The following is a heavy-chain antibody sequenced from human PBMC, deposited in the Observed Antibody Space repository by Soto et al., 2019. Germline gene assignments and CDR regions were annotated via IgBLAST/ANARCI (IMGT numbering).Heavy chain of an antibody. CDR1: GFSFSSYA. CDR3: AKDLERYYD. J-gene: IGHJ4*02. D-gene: IGHD3-9*01. Sequence: EVQLLESGGGLVQPGGSLRLSCAASGFSFSSYAMTWVSQAPGKGLEWVSAISGSGGSTYYADSVKGRFTISRDNSKNTLYVQMNSLRAEDTAVYYCAKDLERYYDWGQGTLVTVSS. V-gene: IGHV3-23*01. CDR2: ISGSGGST.